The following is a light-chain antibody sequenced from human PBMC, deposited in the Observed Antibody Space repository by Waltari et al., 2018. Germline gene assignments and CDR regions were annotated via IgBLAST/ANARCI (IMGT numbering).Light chain of an antibody. CDR3: LLYMPSGDWL. V-gene: IGLV8-61*01. CDR1: SGSVSTTYY. Sequence: QTVVTQEPSFSVSPGGTVTLTCVLSSGSVSTTYYPSWYQQTPGQAPRTLIYSTNIRSSGVPDRFSGSILGNKAALIITGAQAVDASDYYCLLYMPSGDWLFGGGTKLTVL. J-gene: IGLJ3*02. CDR2: STN.